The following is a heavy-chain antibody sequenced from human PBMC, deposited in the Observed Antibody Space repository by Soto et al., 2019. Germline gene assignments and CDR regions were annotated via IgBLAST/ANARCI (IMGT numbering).Heavy chain of an antibody. Sequence: PSETLSLTCTVSGGSISSGGYYWSWIRQHPGKGLEWIGYIYYSGSTYHNPSLKSRVTISVDTSKNQFSLKLSSVTAADTAVYYCARGAPLGYYDIFVFDYWGQGTLVTVSS. CDR2: IYYSGST. J-gene: IGHJ4*02. V-gene: IGHV4-31*03. CDR3: ARGAPLGYYDIFVFDY. CDR1: GGSISSGGYY. D-gene: IGHD3-9*01.